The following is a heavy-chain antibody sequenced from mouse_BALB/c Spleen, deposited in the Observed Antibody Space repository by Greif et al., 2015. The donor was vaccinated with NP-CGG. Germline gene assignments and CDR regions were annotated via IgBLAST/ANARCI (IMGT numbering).Heavy chain of an antibody. CDR1: GFTFSSFG. D-gene: IGHD2-4*01. Sequence: EVKLEESGRGLVQPGGSRKLSCAASGFTFSSFGMHWVRQAPEKGLEWVAYISSGSSTIYYADTVKGRFTISRDNPKNTLFLQMTSIRSEDTTMYYCARDDDYDPYYYAMDYWGQGTSVTVSS. CDR3: ARDDDYDPYYYAMDY. V-gene: IGHV5-17*02. CDR2: ISSGSSTI. J-gene: IGHJ4*01.